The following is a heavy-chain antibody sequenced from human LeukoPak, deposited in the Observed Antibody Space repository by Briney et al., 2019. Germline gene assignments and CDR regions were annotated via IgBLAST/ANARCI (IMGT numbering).Heavy chain of an antibody. Sequence: SETLSLTCTVSGGSISSGNYYWSWIRQPPGKGLEWIGYIYYSGSTYYSPSLKSRVTISVDTSKNQFSLKLSSVTAADTAVYYCAIHNRYCSSTSCPSPFDYWGQGTLVTVSS. D-gene: IGHD2-2*01. CDR2: IYYSGST. V-gene: IGHV4-30-4*08. CDR1: GGSISSGNYY. CDR3: AIHNRYCSSTSCPSPFDY. J-gene: IGHJ4*02.